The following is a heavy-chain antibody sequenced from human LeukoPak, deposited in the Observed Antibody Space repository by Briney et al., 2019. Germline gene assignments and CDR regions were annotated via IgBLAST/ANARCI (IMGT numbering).Heavy chain of an antibody. D-gene: IGHD2-15*01. CDR1: GFTFSSYG. V-gene: IGHV3-48*02. Sequence: GGSLRLSCAASGFTFSSYGMNWVRQAPGKGLEWISYISSRSSTIYYADSVKGRFTISRDNAKNSLFLQMNSLRDEDTAVYYCARGCSGGSCFEDFDYWGQGTLGTVSS. CDR2: ISSRSSTI. CDR3: ARGCSGGSCFEDFDY. J-gene: IGHJ4*02.